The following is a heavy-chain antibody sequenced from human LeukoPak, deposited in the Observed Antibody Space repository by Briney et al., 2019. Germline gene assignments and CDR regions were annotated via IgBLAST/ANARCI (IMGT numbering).Heavy chain of an antibody. CDR3: ARPLYDSSGYYYFDY. CDR1: GGSIISSRYY. Sequence: PSETLSLTCTVSGGSIISSRYYWGWIRQSPGKGLEWIGSVYYSGTPYDHPSLKSRVVISVDTSKNQFSLKLSSVTAADTAVYYCARPLYDSSGYYYFDYWGQGTLVTVS. D-gene: IGHD3-22*01. V-gene: IGHV4-39*01. CDR2: VYYSGTP. J-gene: IGHJ4*02.